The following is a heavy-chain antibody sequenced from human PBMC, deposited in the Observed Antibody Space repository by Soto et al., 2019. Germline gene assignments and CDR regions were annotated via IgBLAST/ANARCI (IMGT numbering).Heavy chain of an antibody. J-gene: IGHJ3*02. CDR2: IVPLFGTT. CDR3: ARDGNVTSIRHRGAFAI. V-gene: IGHV1-69*01. D-gene: IGHD3-16*01. Sequence: QVQLGQSGAEVKKPGSSVKVSCKASGGTFSSYTFSWVRQAPGQGLEWMGGIVPLFGTTNDAKIFQGRVTTTADESTSTVCMKLSSTRSEYSAMDDCARDGNVTSIRHRGAFAIGGQGTVITVSS. CDR1: GGTFSSYT.